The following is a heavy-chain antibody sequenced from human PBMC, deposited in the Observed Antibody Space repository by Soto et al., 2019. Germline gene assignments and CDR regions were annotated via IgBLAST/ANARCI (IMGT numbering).Heavy chain of an antibody. D-gene: IGHD3-10*01. J-gene: IGHJ6*02. CDR1: GFTVSSNY. Sequence: EVPLVESGGGLVQPGGSLRLSCAASGFTVSSNYMSWVRQAPGKGLEWVSVIYSGGSTYYADSVKGRFTISRDNSKNTLYLQMNSLRAEDTAVYYCARGGFGESYYYYGMDVWGQGTTVTVSS. CDR2: IYSGGST. CDR3: ARGGFGESYYYYGMDV. V-gene: IGHV3-66*01.